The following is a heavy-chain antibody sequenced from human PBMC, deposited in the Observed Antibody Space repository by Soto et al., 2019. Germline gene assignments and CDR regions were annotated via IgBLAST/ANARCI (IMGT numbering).Heavy chain of an antibody. CDR2: ISGSGGST. Sequence: GGSLRLSCAASGFTFSSYAMSWVRQAPGKGLEWVSAISGSGGSTYYADSVKGRFTISRDNSKNTLYLQMHSLRAEDTAVYYCAKDRREQQPDYYYGMDVWGQGTTVTVSS. D-gene: IGHD6-13*01. V-gene: IGHV3-23*01. CDR3: AKDRREQQPDYYYGMDV. J-gene: IGHJ6*02. CDR1: GFTFSSYA.